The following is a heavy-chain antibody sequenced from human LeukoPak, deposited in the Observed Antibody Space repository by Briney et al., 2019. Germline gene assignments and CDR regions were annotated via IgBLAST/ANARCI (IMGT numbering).Heavy chain of an antibody. CDR1: GFTFSNYD. J-gene: IGHJ4*02. CDR3: GSSGSGSNRGEEY. CDR2: IGTAGDT. V-gene: IGHV3-13*01. Sequence: GGSLRLSCAAAGFTFSNYDMFWVRQATGKGPDWVSSIGTAGDTYHAGSVKGRFTISRENAENAFYLQMNSLRAEDTAVYYCGSSGSGSNRGEEYWGQGTRVTVSS. D-gene: IGHD3-10*01.